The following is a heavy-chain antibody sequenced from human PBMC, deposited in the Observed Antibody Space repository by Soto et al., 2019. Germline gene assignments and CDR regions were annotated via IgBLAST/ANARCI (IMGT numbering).Heavy chain of an antibody. CDR2: ISAYNGNT. J-gene: IGHJ5*02. D-gene: IGHD4-17*01. V-gene: IGHV1-18*01. CDR3: AREDYGDYVYNLRNWFDP. CDR1: GYTFTSYG. Sequence: ASVKVSCKASGYTFTSYGISWVRQAPGQGLEWMGWISAYNGNTNYAQKLQGRVTMTTDTSTSTAYMELRSLRSDDTAVYYCAREDYGDYVYNLRNWFDPWGQGTLVTVSS.